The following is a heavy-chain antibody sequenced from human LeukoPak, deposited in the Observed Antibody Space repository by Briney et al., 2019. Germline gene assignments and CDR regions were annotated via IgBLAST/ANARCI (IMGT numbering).Heavy chain of an antibody. V-gene: IGHV3-30*02. D-gene: IGHD6-13*01. CDR1: GFSSYG. CDR2: IWYDESNK. Sequence: GGSLRLSCAASGFSSYGMHWVRQAPGKGLEWVAVIWYDESNKYYADSVKGRFTISRDNSKNTLYLQMNSLRAEDTAVYYCAKCIAAAGMELYYYYYGMDVWGQGTTVTASS. CDR3: AKCIAAAGMELYYYYYGMDV. J-gene: IGHJ6*02.